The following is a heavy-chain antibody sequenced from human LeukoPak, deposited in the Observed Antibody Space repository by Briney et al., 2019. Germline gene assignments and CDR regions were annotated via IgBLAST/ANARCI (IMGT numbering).Heavy chain of an antibody. CDR2: IKQDGRAK. D-gene: IGHD3-3*01. J-gene: IGHJ6*03. V-gene: IGHV3-7*04. Sequence: PGGSLRLSCVGSGFTFGETWMSWVRQAPGKGLEWVANIKQDGRAKHYVDSVKGRFTISRDNAKNSLYLQMNSLRAEDTAVYYCARATGFWSGYHSYYYMDVWGKGTTVTVSS. CDR1: GFTFGETW. CDR3: ARATGFWSGYHSYYYMDV.